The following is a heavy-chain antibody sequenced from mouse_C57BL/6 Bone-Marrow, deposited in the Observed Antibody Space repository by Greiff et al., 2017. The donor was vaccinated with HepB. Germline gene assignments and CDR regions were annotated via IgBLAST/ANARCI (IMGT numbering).Heavy chain of an antibody. V-gene: IGHV1-15*01. Sequence: QVQLKQSGAELVRPGASVTLSCKASGYTFTDYEMHWVKQTPVHGLEWIGAIDPETGGTAYNQKFKGKAILTADKSSSTAYMELRSMTSEDSAVYYCTRMRNWAVYWGQGTTLTVAS. CDR2: IDPETGGT. CDR1: GYTFTDYE. J-gene: IGHJ2*01. CDR3: TRMRNWAVY.